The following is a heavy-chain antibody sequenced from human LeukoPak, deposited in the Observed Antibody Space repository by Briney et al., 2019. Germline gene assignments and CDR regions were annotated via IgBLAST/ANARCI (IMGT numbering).Heavy chain of an antibody. J-gene: IGHJ3*01. D-gene: IGHD3-22*01. CDR1: GDSISSSY. CDR3: ARRFSSWSDGNGNYYGHDAFDV. CDR2: IYNSANT. Sequence: SETLSLTCSVSGDSISSSYWSWIRQPPGKGLEWIGNIYNSANTNYNPSLQSRVTMSVDTSKSQFSLQLTSVSAADTAVYYCARRFSSWSDGNGNYYGHDAFDVWGQGPLVTVSS. V-gene: IGHV4-59*08.